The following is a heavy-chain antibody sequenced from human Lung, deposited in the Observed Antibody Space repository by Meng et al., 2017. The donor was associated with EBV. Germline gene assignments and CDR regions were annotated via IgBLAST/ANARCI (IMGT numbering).Heavy chain of an antibody. CDR2: IYYSGST. Sequence: QESGTGLVQPSQTLSLTFTVSGGSIGSGDYYWSWIRPPPGKGLEWIGYIYYSGSTYSNASLKSRVTISIDRSKNQFSLKLSSVTAADTAVYYCARDRKHYGERGWFDPWGQGTLVTVSS. J-gene: IGHJ5*02. CDR1: GGSIGSGDYY. D-gene: IGHD4-17*01. CDR3: ARDRKHYGERGWFDP. V-gene: IGHV4-30-4*01.